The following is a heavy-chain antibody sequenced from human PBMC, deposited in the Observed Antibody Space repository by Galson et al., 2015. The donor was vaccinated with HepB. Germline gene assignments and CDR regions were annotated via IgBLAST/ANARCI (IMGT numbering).Heavy chain of an antibody. J-gene: IGHJ4*02. Sequence: SVKVSCKASGYTFTGYYMHWVRQAPGQGLEWMGWINPNSGGTNYAQKFQGRVTMTRDTSISTAYMELSRLRSDDTAVYYCARRSGTPWELLPFDYWGQGTLVTVSS. V-gene: IGHV1-2*02. CDR1: GYTFTGYY. CDR2: INPNSGGT. D-gene: IGHD1-26*01. CDR3: ARRSGTPWELLPFDY.